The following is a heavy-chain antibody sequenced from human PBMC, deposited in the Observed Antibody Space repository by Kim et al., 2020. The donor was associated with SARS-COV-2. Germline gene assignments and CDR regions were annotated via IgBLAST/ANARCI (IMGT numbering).Heavy chain of an antibody. J-gene: IGHJ4*02. D-gene: IGHD3-3*01. CDR1: GYSFTSYW. Sequence: GESLKISCKGSGYSFTSYWIGWVRQMPGKGLEWMGIIYPGDSDTRYSPSFQGQVTISADKSISTAYLQWSSLKASDTAMYYCARGRIRDITIFGVVIMWGQGTLVTVSS. V-gene: IGHV5-51*01. CDR2: IYPGDSDT. CDR3: ARGRIRDITIFGVVIM.